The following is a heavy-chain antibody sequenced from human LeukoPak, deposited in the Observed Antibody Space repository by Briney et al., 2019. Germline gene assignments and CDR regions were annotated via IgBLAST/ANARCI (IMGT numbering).Heavy chain of an antibody. V-gene: IGHV3-15*01. CDR2: IKSKTDGGTT. Sequence: GGSLRLSCAAPAFTFNNAWMTWVRQAPGKGLEWVGRIKSKTDGGTTDYAAPVKDRFSISRDDSKKTLYLQMNSLKTEDTAVYYCTTERWGYYYDSSGYYYWGQGTLVTVSS. D-gene: IGHD3-22*01. J-gene: IGHJ4*02. CDR3: TTERWGYYYDSSGYYY. CDR1: AFTFNNAW.